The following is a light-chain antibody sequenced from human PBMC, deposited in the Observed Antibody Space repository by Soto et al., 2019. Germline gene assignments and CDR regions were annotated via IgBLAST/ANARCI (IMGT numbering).Light chain of an antibody. V-gene: IGKV1-5*01. CDR2: DAT. CDR3: QQYNGYSTWT. J-gene: IGKJ1*01. CDR1: QSIDIW. Sequence: DIQMTQTPPTLSASVGDRVTITCRASQSIDIWLAWYQQKPGQAPKVLIWDATTLHRGVPSRFSGSGSGSEFTLTISSLQPDDSATYYCQQYNGYSTWTFGQGTKVDIK.